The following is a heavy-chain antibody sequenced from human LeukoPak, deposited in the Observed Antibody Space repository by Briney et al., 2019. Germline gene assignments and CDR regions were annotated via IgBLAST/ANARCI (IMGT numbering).Heavy chain of an antibody. V-gene: IGHV3-53*01. Sequence: GGSLRLSCAASGFIVSSNYMSWVRQAPGKGLEWVSVNYTGGSTYYADSVKGRFTISRDNSKNTVYLQMSSLRAEDTAVYYCAKEGDCSTTSCLTGGLDVWGKGTPVTVSS. CDR1: GFIVSSNY. CDR2: NYTGGST. CDR3: AKEGDCSTTSCLTGGLDV. J-gene: IGHJ6*04. D-gene: IGHD2-2*01.